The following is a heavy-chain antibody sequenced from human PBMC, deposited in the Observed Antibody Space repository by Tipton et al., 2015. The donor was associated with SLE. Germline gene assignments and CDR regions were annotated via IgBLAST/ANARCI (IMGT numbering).Heavy chain of an antibody. CDR2: FSYSGSP. Sequence: TLSLTCAVSGDSISKYYWSWIRQPPGKGLEWIGYFSYSGSPNYNPSLKSRVTISVDTSKNQFSLRLTSVTAADTAVYYCARAEMTTEVSVFYFYLDVWGKGTTVTVSS. V-gene: IGHV4-59*01. CDR1: GDSISKYY. J-gene: IGHJ6*03. D-gene: IGHD5-24*01. CDR3: ARAEMTTEVSVFYFYLDV.